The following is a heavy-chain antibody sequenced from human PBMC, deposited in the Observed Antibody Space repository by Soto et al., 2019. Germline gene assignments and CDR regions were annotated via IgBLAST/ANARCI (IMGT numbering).Heavy chain of an antibody. D-gene: IGHD3-9*01. V-gene: IGHV4-59*08. CDR2: LYYSGST. J-gene: IGHJ4*02. CDR1: GGSFSGSS. CDR3: ARADNHYDILTGYI. Sequence: SETLSLTCAVYGGSFSGSSWSWIRQPPGKGLEWIGYLYYSGSTNYNPSLKSRVTISVDTSKNQFSLKLSSVTAADTAVYYCARADNHYDILTGYIWGQGTLVTVSS.